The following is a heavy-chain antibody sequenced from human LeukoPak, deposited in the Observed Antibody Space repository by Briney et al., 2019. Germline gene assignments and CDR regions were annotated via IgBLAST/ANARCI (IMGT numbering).Heavy chain of an antibody. V-gene: IGHV5-51*01. D-gene: IGHD3-22*01. CDR2: IYPGDSDT. CDR3: ARRLMYYYDSSGYDVAFDI. Sequence: GESLKNSCKGSGYSFTSYWIGWVRQMPGKGLEWMGIIYPGDSDTRYSPSFQGQVTISADKSIITAYLQWSSLKASDTAMYYCARRLMYYYDSSGYDVAFDIWGQGTMVTVSS. J-gene: IGHJ3*02. CDR1: GYSFTSYW.